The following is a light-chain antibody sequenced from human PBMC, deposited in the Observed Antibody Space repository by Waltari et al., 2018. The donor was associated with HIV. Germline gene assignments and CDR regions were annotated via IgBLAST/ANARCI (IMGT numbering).Light chain of an antibody. Sequence: SYVLTQPPSVSVAPGKTARITCGGNNIGSKSVHWYQQKPGQAPVLVIYEDSDRPSGIPERLSGSKSGNTATLTISRVEAGDEADYYCQVWDSSSDHWVFGGGTKLTVL. CDR2: EDS. CDR1: NIGSKS. V-gene: IGLV3-21*04. CDR3: QVWDSSSDHWV. J-gene: IGLJ3*02.